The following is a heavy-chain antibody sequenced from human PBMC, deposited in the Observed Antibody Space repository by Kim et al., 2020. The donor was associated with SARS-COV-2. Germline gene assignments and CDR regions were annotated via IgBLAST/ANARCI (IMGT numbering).Heavy chain of an antibody. CDR3: ARMKGCRQLFDY. CDR2: LFHTGNT. D-gene: IGHD1-1*01. V-gene: IGHV4-61*01. Sequence: SETLSLTYNVSGASVSSDIYYWSWIRQPQGKGLESIGYLFHTGNTHYNPSLRSRVTLSVEPTENRFSLHVRFVTAADAAVYYCARMKGCRQLFDYWGQGTLVTVSS. CDR1: GASVSSDIYY. J-gene: IGHJ4*02.